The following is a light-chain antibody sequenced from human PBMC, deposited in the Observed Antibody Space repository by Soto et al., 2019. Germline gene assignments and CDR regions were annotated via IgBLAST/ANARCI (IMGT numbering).Light chain of an antibody. CDR3: QQYDDLPIT. J-gene: IGKJ5*01. V-gene: IGKV1-33*01. CDR1: QSVDNY. Sequence: DIQMTQSPSSLSASLGDTVTLXXRASQSVDNYLNWYQQKPGKAPKLXIYDVSKLETGVPSRFSGSGAGTDFTLTISSLQPEDIATYFCQQYDDLPITFGQGTRLEIK. CDR2: DVS.